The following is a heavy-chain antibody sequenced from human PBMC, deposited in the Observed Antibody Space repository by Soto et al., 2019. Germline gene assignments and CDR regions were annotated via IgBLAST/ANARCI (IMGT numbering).Heavy chain of an antibody. CDR1: GFTFISYA. J-gene: IGHJ4*02. CDR3: ARSKDWNRWYFDY. CDR2: ISYDGSNK. V-gene: IGHV3-30-3*01. D-gene: IGHD1-1*01. Sequence: PGGSLRLSCAASGFTFISYAIHCFRHSPGKGLEWVAVISYDGSNKYYADSVKGRFTISRDNSKNTLYLQMNSLRAEDTAVYYCARSKDWNRWYFDYWGQGTLVTVSS.